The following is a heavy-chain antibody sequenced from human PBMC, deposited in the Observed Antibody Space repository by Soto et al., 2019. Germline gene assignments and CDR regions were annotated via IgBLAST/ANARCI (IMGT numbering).Heavy chain of an antibody. Sequence: SETLSLTCTVSGGSISSYYWSWIRQPAGKGLEWIGRIYTSGSTNYNPSLKSRVTMSVDTSKNQFSLKLSSVTAADTAVYYCANDGGAAVSNYYYYGMDVWGQGTTVTVSS. CDR3: ANDGGAAVSNYYYYGMDV. J-gene: IGHJ6*02. V-gene: IGHV4-4*07. CDR1: GGSISSYY. D-gene: IGHD3-16*01. CDR2: IYTSGST.